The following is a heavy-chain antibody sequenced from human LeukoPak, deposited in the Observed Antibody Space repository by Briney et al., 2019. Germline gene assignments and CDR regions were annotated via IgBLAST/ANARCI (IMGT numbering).Heavy chain of an antibody. Sequence: GASVKVSCKASGYTFTSYGISWVRQAPGQGLEWMGWISAYNGNTNYAQKLQARVTMTTDTSTSTAYMELRSLRSDDTAVYYCARDLESLWLFGLPIAAAGTYYFDYWGQGTLVTVSS. J-gene: IGHJ4*02. D-gene: IGHD6-13*01. CDR2: ISAYNGNT. CDR3: ARDLESLWLFGLPIAAAGTYYFDY. V-gene: IGHV1-18*01. CDR1: GYTFTSYG.